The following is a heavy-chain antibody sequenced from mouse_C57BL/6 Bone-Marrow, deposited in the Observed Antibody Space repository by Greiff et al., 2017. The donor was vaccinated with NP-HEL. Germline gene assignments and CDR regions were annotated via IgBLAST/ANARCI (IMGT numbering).Heavy chain of an antibody. CDR1: GYTFTGYW. J-gene: IGHJ3*01. Sequence: QVQLQQSGAELMKPGASVKLSCKATGYTFTGYWIEWVKQRPGHGLEWIGEILPGSGSTNYNEKFKGKATFTADTSSNTAYMQLSSLTTEDSAIYYCARRRKVYDGYYVGFAYWGQGTLVTVSA. V-gene: IGHV1-9*01. D-gene: IGHD2-3*01. CDR3: ARRRKVYDGYYVGFAY. CDR2: ILPGSGST.